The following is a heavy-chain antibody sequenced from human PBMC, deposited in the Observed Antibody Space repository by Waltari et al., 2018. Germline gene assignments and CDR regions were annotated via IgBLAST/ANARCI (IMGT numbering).Heavy chain of an antibody. J-gene: IGHJ4*02. Sequence: SGGSISSYYWSWIRQPPGKGLEWIGYIYYSGSTNYNPSLKSRVTISVDTSKNQFSLKLSSVTAADTAVYYCARDGGGSYLSYFDYWGQGTLVTVSS. CDR1: GGSISSYY. CDR3: ARDGGGSYLSYFDY. CDR2: IYYSGST. V-gene: IGHV4-59*01. D-gene: IGHD1-26*01.